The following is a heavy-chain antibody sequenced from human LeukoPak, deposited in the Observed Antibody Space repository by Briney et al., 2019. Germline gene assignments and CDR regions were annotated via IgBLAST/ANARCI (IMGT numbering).Heavy chain of an antibody. CDR2: IHYSGSA. CDR3: ARSMAAAGSRRHYYYYMDV. J-gene: IGHJ6*03. CDR1: GGSMSSYY. D-gene: IGHD6-13*01. V-gene: IGHV4-59*01. Sequence: PSQSLSLTCTVSGGSMSSYYWSWIRQPPRKGLEWIGSIHYSGSAHYNPYLNSRVTISVDTSKNQFSLKLSSVTAADTAVYYCARSMAAAGSRRHYYYYMDVWGKGTTVTVPS.